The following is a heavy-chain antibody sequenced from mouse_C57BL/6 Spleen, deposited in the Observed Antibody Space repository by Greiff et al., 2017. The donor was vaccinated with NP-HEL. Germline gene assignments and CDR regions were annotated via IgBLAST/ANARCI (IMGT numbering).Heavy chain of an antibody. Sequence: QVQLQQSGAELVRPGTSVKVSCKASGYAFTNYLIEWVKQRPGQGLEWIGVINPGSGGTNYNEKFKGKATLTADKSSSTAYMQRSSLTSEDSAVYFCARNYGSREYYFDYWGQGTTLTVSS. D-gene: IGHD1-1*01. CDR1: GYAFTNYL. CDR2: INPGSGGT. CDR3: ARNYGSREYYFDY. V-gene: IGHV1-54*01. J-gene: IGHJ2*01.